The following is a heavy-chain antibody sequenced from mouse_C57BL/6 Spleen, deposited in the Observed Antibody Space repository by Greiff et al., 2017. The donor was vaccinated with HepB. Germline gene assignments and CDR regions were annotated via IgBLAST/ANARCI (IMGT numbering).Heavy chain of an antibody. Sequence: EVMLVESGEGLVKPGGSLKLSCAASGFTFSSYAMSWVRQTPEKRLEWVAYISSGGDYIYYADTVKGRFTISRDNARNTLYLQMSSLKSEDTAMYYCTRDREGSGLAWFAYWGQGTLVTVSA. D-gene: IGHD1-1*01. CDR2: ISSGGDYI. V-gene: IGHV5-9-1*02. CDR1: GFTFSSYA. J-gene: IGHJ3*01. CDR3: TRDREGSGLAWFAY.